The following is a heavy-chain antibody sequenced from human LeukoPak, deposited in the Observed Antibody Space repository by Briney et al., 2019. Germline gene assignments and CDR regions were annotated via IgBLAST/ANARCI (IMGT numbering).Heavy chain of an antibody. Sequence: AGGSLRLSCAVSGFSFDVYGMSWVRQVPGKGLEWVSGINRSGDKTGYADSVKGRFTISKDNTRKSLYLQMQSLRVEDTALYYCAREGHIEAVGALDFCGQGAPVIVSS. CDR3: AREGHIEAVGALDF. D-gene: IGHD2-15*01. CDR2: INRSGDKT. J-gene: IGHJ4*02. V-gene: IGHV3-20*04. CDR1: GFSFDVYG.